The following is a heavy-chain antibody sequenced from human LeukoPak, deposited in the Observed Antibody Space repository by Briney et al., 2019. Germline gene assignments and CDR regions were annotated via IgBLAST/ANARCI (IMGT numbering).Heavy chain of an antibody. V-gene: IGHV3-11*01. CDR3: ARSRINYGDYYYFGMDL. CDR1: GFTFTDYFSDYY. D-gene: IGHD4-17*01. J-gene: IGHJ6*02. Sequence: GGSLRLSCAASGFTFTDYFSDYYMTWIRQAPGKGLEWISYVSNRGTTIFYAGSGKARFTSSVDNSKTSVYLRMNNLRAEDPSVYYCARSRINYGDYYYFGMDLGRQGTKVTVSS. CDR2: VSNRGTTI.